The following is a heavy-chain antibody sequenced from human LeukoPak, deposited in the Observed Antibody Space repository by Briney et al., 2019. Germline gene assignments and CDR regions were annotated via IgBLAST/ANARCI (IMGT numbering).Heavy chain of an antibody. V-gene: IGHV4-4*07. CDR3: AREGGSAARPYGDY. CDR1: GGSIRSYY. J-gene: IGHJ4*02. CDR2: IYTSGST. Sequence: SETLSLTCTLSGGSIRSYYWSWIRQPAGKGVEWIGRIYTSGSTNYNPSLKSRVTMPVDTSKNQISLQLSSVTAADTAVYYCAREGGSAARPYGDYWGQGILVTVSS. D-gene: IGHD6-6*01.